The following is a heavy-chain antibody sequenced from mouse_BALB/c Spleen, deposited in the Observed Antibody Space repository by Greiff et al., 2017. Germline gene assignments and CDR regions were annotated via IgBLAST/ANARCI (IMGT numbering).Heavy chain of an antibody. Sequence: QVQLKQSGAELAKPGASVKMSCKASGYTFTSYWMHWVKQRPGQGLEWIGYINPSTGYTEYNQKFKDKATLTADKSSSTAYMQLSSLTSEDSAVYYCARDYRYDGWYFDVWGAGTTVTVSS. D-gene: IGHD2-14*01. J-gene: IGHJ1*01. CDR3: ARDYRYDGWYFDV. CDR1: GYTFTSYW. V-gene: IGHV1-7*01. CDR2: INPSTGYT.